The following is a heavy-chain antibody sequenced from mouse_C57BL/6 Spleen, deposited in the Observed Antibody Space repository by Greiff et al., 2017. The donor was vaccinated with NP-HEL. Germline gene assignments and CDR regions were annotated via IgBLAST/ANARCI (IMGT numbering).Heavy chain of an antibody. Sequence: EVQLVESGGGLVQPGGSLSLSCAASGFTFTDYYMSWVRQPPGKALEWLGFIRNKANGYTTEYSASVKGRFTISRDNSQSILYLQMNALRAEDSATYYCSSYMRGNIGFDVWGTGTTVTVSS. CDR1: GFTFTDYY. J-gene: IGHJ1*03. CDR2: IRNKANGYTT. D-gene: IGHD2-14*01. CDR3: SSYMRGNIGFDV. V-gene: IGHV7-3*01.